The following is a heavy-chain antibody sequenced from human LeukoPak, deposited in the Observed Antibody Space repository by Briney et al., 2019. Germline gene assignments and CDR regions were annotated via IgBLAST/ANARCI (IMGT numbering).Heavy chain of an antibody. J-gene: IGHJ6*03. V-gene: IGHV4-34*01. CDR3: SRVKGDYGYYYYYYMDV. D-gene: IGHD4-17*01. Sequence: PSETLSLTCGVYGGSFSGYSWSWIRQPPGKGLEWIGDINHSGSTNYNPSLKSRVTISVDTSKNQFSLKLSSVTAADTAVYYCSRVKGDYGYYYYYYMDVWGKGTTVTVSS. CDR1: GGSFSGYS. CDR2: INHSGST.